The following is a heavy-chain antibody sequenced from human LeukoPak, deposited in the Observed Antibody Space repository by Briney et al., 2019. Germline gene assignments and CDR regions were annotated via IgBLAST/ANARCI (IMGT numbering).Heavy chain of an antibody. J-gene: IGHJ6*03. D-gene: IGHD2-2*01. V-gene: IGHV3-23*01. CDR3: AKLEGSTSLYYYYMDV. Sequence: PGGSLRLSCAASGFTFSSYAMSWVRQAPGKGLEWVSAISGSGGSTYYADSVKGRFTISRDNSKNTLYLQMNSLRAEDTAVYYCAKLEGSTSLYYYYMDVWSKGTTVTVSS. CDR2: ISGSGGST. CDR1: GFTFSSYA.